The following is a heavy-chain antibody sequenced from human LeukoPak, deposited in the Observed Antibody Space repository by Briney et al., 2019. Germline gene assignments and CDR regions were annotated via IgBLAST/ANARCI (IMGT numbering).Heavy chain of an antibody. CDR1: GGSISSTSYY. CDR3: ARHTIPGPAYYYYYMDV. Sequence: SETLSLTCTASGGSISSTSYYWGWIRQPPGKGLEWIGTIDYSGSTYYNPSLGSRVTISVDMSKNQFSLKLRSVTAADTAVYYCARHTIPGPAYYYYYMDVWGKGTTVTVSS. D-gene: IGHD2-2*01. V-gene: IGHV4-39*01. J-gene: IGHJ6*03. CDR2: IDYSGST.